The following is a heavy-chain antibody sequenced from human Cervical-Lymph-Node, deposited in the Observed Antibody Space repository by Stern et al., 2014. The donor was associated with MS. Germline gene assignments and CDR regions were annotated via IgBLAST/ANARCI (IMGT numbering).Heavy chain of an antibody. V-gene: IGHV1-69*01. J-gene: IGHJ4*02. D-gene: IGHD3-10*01. CDR1: GGTFSSYE. CDR2: IIPTIDTP. Sequence: QLVQSGAEVKKPGSSVKVSCKASGGTFSSYEITWVRQAPGQGLEWMGGIIPTIDTPTYAQKFQDRVTISADESTRTAYMELSILKSEDTAIYFCARAYTYYSNSAGYWGQGTLVTVSS. CDR3: ARAYTYYSNSAGY.